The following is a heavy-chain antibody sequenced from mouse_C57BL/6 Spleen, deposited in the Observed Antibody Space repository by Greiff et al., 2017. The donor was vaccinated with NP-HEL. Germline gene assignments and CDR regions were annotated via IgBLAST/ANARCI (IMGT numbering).Heavy chain of an antibody. Sequence: VQLQQSGPELVKPGASVKLSCKASGYTFTSYDINWVKQRPGQGLEWIGWIYPRDGSTKYNEKFKGKATLTVDTSSSTAYMELHSLTSEDSAVYFCARSAYYYGSAWFAYWGQGTLVTVSA. CDR3: ARSAYYYGSAWFAY. V-gene: IGHV1-85*01. D-gene: IGHD1-1*01. J-gene: IGHJ3*01. CDR2: IYPRDGST. CDR1: GYTFTSYD.